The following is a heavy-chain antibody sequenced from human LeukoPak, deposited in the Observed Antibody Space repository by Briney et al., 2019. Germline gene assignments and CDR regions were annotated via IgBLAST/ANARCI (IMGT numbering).Heavy chain of an antibody. CDR2: ISTSGSTI. J-gene: IGHJ3*02. CDR1: EFTFSDYY. V-gene: IGHV3-11*04. CDR3: ARGNRWPSTFDI. Sequence: GGSLRLSCAASEFTFSDYYMSWIRQAPGKGLEWASYISTSGSTIYYADSVKGRFTISRDNAKNSLYLQMNSLRAEDTAIYYCARGNRWPSTFDIWGQGTMDTVSS. D-gene: IGHD4-23*01.